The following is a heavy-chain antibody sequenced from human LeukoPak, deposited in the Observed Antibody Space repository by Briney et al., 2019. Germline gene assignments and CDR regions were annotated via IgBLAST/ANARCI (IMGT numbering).Heavy chain of an antibody. Sequence: PGGSLRLSCAASGFTVSSNYMSWIRQPPGKGLEWIGEINHSGGTNYNPSLKSRVTISVDTSKNQFSLKLSSVTAADTAVYYCARRSYDGSGYYYVDYWGQGTLVTVSS. J-gene: IGHJ4*02. V-gene: IGHV4-34*01. D-gene: IGHD3-22*01. CDR3: ARRSYDGSGYYYVDY. CDR1: GFTVSSNY. CDR2: INHSGGT.